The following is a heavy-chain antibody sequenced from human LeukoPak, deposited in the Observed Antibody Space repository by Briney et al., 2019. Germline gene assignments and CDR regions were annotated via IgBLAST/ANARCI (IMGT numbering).Heavy chain of an antibody. CDR2: FDPEDGET. V-gene: IGHV1-24*01. Sequence: ASVKVSCKVTGYTLTELSMHWVRQAPGKGLEWMGGFDPEDGETIYAQKFQGRVTMTEDTSTDTAYMELSSLRSEDTAVYYCATTSHGRLPYYYYIDVWGKGTTVTVSS. CDR1: GYTLTELS. CDR3: ATTSHGRLPYYYYIDV. J-gene: IGHJ6*03.